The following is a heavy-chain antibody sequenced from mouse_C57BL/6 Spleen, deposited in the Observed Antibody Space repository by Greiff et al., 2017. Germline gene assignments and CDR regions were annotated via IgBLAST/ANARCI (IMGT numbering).Heavy chain of an antibody. CDR3: ARSRGWDFSLFDY. D-gene: IGHD4-1*01. CDR2: INPNNGGT. J-gene: IGHJ2*01. CDR1: GYTFTDYY. Sequence: EVQLQQSGPELVKPGASVKISCKASGYTFTDYYMNWVKQSHGKSLEWIGDINPNNGGTSYNQKFKGKATLTVDKSSSTAYMELRSLTSEDSAVYYCARSRGWDFSLFDYWGQGTTLTVSS. V-gene: IGHV1-26*01.